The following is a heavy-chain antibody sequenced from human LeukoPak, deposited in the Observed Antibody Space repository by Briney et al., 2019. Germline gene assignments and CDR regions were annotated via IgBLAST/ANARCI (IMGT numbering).Heavy chain of an antibody. J-gene: IGHJ4*02. D-gene: IGHD1-7*01. Sequence: GGSLRLSCAASGFTFSSYSMNWDRQAPGKGLEWISQITSSNTIYYADSVKGRFTISRDNDMNSLFLQMNSLTDEDTAMYYCARFLRNYWYSDCWGQGSLVTVSS. CDR3: ARFLRNYWYSDC. CDR2: ITSSNTI. V-gene: IGHV3-48*02. CDR1: GFTFSSYS.